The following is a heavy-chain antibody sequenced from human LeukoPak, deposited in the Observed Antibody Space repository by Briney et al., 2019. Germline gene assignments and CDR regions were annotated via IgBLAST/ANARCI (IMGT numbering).Heavy chain of an antibody. CDR1: GFTFSSYA. J-gene: IGHJ4*02. Sequence: GGSLRLSCAASGFTFSSYAMSWVRQAPGKGLEWISAISGSGGSTYYADSVKGRFTISRDNAKNTLYLQMNSLRAEDTAVYYCAKQFTVTSLGRDYWGQGTLVTVSS. V-gene: IGHV3-23*01. D-gene: IGHD4-11*01. CDR3: AKQFTVTSLGRDY. CDR2: ISGSGGST.